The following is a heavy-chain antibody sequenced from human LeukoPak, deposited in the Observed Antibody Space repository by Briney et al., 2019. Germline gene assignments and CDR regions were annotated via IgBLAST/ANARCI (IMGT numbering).Heavy chain of an antibody. J-gene: IGHJ4*02. CDR3: ARHDSSGWLYFFDY. V-gene: IGHV4-39*01. CDR2: IYYSGST. Sequence: PSETLSLTCTVSGGSISSSSYYWGWIRQPPGKGLEWIGSIYYSGSTYYNPSLKSRVTISVDTSKNQFSLKLSSVTAADTAVYYCARHDSSGWLYFFDYWGQGTLVTVSS. D-gene: IGHD6-19*01. CDR1: GGSISSSSYY.